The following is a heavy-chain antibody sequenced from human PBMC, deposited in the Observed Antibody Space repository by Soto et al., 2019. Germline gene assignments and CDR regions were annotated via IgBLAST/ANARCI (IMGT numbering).Heavy chain of an antibody. J-gene: IGHJ4*02. D-gene: IGHD6-13*01. CDR2: IRSKAYGGTT. CDR1: GFTFGDYA. Sequence: EVQLVESGGGLVQPGRSLRLSCTASGFTFGDYAMSWFRQAPGKGLEWVGFIRSKAYGGTTEYAASVKGRFTISRDDSNSIAYLQMNSLKTEDTAVYYCTRDDISSWYGWIYYFDYWGQGTLVTVSS. CDR3: TRDDISSWYGWIYYFDY. V-gene: IGHV3-49*03.